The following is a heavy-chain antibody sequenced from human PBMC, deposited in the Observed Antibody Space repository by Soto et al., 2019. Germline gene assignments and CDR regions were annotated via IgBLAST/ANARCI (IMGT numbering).Heavy chain of an antibody. J-gene: IGHJ6*02. Sequence: QKTTGKGLEWIGYIYYSGSTNYNPSLKSRVTISVDTSKNQFSLKLSSVTAADTAVYYCARDQVKGIVVVPAAYYYYYYGMDVWGQGTTVTVSS. V-gene: IGHV4-59*01. D-gene: IGHD2-2*01. CDR3: ARDQVKGIVVVPAAYYYYYYGMDV. CDR2: IYYSGST.